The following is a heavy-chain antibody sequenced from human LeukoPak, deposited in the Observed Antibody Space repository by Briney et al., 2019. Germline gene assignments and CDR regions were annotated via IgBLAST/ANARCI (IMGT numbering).Heavy chain of an antibody. J-gene: IGHJ4*02. CDR1: GYTFTSYA. V-gene: IGHV1-3*01. CDR3: ARDRGYSYGPDDY. CDR2: INAGNGNT. Sequence: ASVKVSCKASGYTFTSYAMHWVRQAPGQRLEWMGWINAGNGNTKYSQKFQGRVTITRDTSASTAYMELSSLRSEDTAVYYCARDRGYSYGPDDYWGQGTLVTVSS. D-gene: IGHD5-18*01.